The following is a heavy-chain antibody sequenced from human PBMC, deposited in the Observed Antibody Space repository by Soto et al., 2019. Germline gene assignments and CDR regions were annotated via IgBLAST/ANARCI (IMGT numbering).Heavy chain of an antibody. CDR3: AGRGRGTSVDY. CDR1: GGSFTSNNW. V-gene: IGHV4-4*02. Sequence: SETLSLTCAVSGGSFTSNNWWPWVRQPPGQGLEWIGELYRTGSTNYNPSLKSLVTISLDKSENHFSLKVTSLTAADTADSHYAGRGRGTSVDYWRQGTLVSVSS. J-gene: IGHJ4*02. D-gene: IGHD1-7*01. CDR2: LYRTGST.